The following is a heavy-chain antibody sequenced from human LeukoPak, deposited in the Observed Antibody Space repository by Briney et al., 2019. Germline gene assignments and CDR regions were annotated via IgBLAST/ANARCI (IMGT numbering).Heavy chain of an antibody. V-gene: IGHV3-53*01. CDR3: AKVLSGIAVAGSYY. Sequence: GGSLRLSCAASGVTVSSNYMSWVRQAPGKGLEWVSFIYNDGRTQHTDSVKGRFTISRDNSKNTLYLQMNSPRAEDTAVYYCAKVLSGIAVAGSYYWGQGTLVTVSS. CDR2: IYNDGRT. D-gene: IGHD6-19*01. J-gene: IGHJ4*02. CDR1: GVTVSSNY.